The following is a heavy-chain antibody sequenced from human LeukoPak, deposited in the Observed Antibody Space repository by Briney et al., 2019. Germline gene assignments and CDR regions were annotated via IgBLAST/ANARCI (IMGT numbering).Heavy chain of an antibody. V-gene: IGHV3-21*01. J-gene: IGHJ4*02. CDR1: GFTLSSFK. Sequence: GGSLRLSCATSGFTLSSFKMTWVRQAPGKGLEWVAPISPSSSYISYADSLKGRVTVSRDNAKHSVFLQMSSLRAEDTAVYYCARDLTGGEYFDSWGQGTLVSVSS. D-gene: IGHD3-16*01. CDR2: ISPSSSYI. CDR3: ARDLTGGEYFDS.